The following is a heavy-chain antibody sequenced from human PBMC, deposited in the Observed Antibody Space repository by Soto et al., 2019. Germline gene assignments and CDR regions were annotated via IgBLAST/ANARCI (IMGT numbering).Heavy chain of an antibody. D-gene: IGHD6-19*01. Sequence: QVQLVQSGDEVKEPGASVKVSCKASGYTFVSDGISWVLQAPGQGLEWMGWISTYNGNTNYAPKFQGRVTMTTDPSTSSVYMELRSLRSDDTAVYYFSRDAQKWLVAAFDNWVQGIMVTVSS. CDR3: SRDAQKWLVAAFDN. CDR1: GYTFVSDG. CDR2: ISTYNGNT. V-gene: IGHV1-18*01. J-gene: IGHJ3*02.